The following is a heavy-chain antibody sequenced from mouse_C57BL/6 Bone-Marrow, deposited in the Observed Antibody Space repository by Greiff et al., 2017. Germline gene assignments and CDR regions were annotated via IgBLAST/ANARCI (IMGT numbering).Heavy chain of an antibody. Sequence: EVQLVESGGDLVKPGGSLKLSCAASGFTFSSYGMSWVRQTPDKRLEWVATISSGGSYTYYPDSVKGRFTISRDNAKNTLYLQMSRLKSEDTAMYYSASRTGTWYFDFWGTGTTVTVSS. V-gene: IGHV5-6*01. J-gene: IGHJ1*03. CDR3: ASRTGTWYFDF. CDR1: GFTFSSYG. CDR2: ISSGGSYT. D-gene: IGHD4-1*01.